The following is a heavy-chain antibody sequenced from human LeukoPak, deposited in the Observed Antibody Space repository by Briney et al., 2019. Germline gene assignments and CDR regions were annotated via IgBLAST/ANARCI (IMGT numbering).Heavy chain of an antibody. CDR1: GGSISSYY. Sequence: SETLSLTCTVSGGSISSYYWSWIRQPPGKGLEWIGYIYYSGSTNYNPSLKSRVTISVDTSKNQFSLNLSSVTAADTAVYYCARQVVGAPFDNWGQGTLATVSS. D-gene: IGHD1-26*01. CDR2: IYYSGST. V-gene: IGHV4-59*08. J-gene: IGHJ4*02. CDR3: ARQVVGAPFDN.